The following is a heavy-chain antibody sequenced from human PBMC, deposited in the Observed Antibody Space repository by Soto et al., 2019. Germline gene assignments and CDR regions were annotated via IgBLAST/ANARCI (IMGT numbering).Heavy chain of an antibody. V-gene: IGHV1-24*01. CDR2: FDPEDGET. CDR3: ATDPTTVTNFDY. Sequence: ASVKVSCKVSGYTLTELSMHWVRQAPGKGLEWMGGFDPEDGETIYAQKFQGRVTMTEDTSTDTAYMELSSLRSEDTAVYYCATDPTTVTNFDYWGQGTMVTVSS. J-gene: IGHJ4*03. D-gene: IGHD4-17*01. CDR1: GYTLTELS.